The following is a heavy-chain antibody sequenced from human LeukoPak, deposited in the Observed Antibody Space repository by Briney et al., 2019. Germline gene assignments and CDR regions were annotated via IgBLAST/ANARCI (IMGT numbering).Heavy chain of an antibody. J-gene: IGHJ4*02. CDR3: ARDSGSRGGYFSGY. CDR2: INPNSGGT. V-gene: IGHV1-2*02. CDR1: GYTFAAYY. D-gene: IGHD2-15*01. Sequence: ASVKVSCKASGYTFAAYYIHWVRQAPGQGLEWMGWINPNSGGTNSAQKFQGRVTMTRDTSITTTYMEVGRLTSDDTAVYYCARDSGSRGGYFSGYWGQGTLVSVSS.